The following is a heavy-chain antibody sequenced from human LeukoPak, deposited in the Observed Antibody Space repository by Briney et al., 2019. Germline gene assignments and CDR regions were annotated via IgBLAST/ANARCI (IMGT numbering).Heavy chain of an antibody. Sequence: PGGSLRLSCAASGFTFSSYAMHWVRQAPGKGLEWVAVISYDGSNKYYADSVKGRFTISRDNSKNTLYLQMNSLRAEDTAVYYCAKCLEKYQLLYLSWFDPWGQGALVTVSS. V-gene: IGHV3-30-3*02. J-gene: IGHJ5*02. D-gene: IGHD2-2*02. CDR2: ISYDGSNK. CDR3: AKCLEKYQLLYLSWFDP. CDR1: GFTFSSYA.